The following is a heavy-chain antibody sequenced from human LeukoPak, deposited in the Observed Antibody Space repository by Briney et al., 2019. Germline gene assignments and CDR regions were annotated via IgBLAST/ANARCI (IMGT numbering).Heavy chain of an antibody. CDR3: ARGTEPTWMLETFDI. D-gene: IGHD1-14*01. Sequence: GGTLRLSCAASGFTFEDFGMIWVRQAPGNGLKWVSGINWNCGSTGDAVSVKGRFTISRDNAENSLYLQMNSLRAEDTALYYCARGTEPTWMLETFDIWGQGTMVTVSS. CDR1: GFTFEDFG. J-gene: IGHJ3*02. V-gene: IGHV3-20*04. CDR2: INWNCGST.